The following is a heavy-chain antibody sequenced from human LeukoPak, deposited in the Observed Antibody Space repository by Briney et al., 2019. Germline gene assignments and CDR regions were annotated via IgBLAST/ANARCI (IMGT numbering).Heavy chain of an antibody. CDR3: AKIHSPFYGDYVIDY. CDR1: GFTFSSYG. J-gene: IGHJ4*02. D-gene: IGHD4-17*01. CDR2: ISYDGSNK. Sequence: GGSLRLSCAASGFTFSSYGMHWVRQAPGKGLEWVAVISYDGSNKYYADSVKGRFTISRDNSKNTLYLQMNSLRAEDTAVYYCAKIHSPFYGDYVIDYWGQGTLVTVSS. V-gene: IGHV3-30*18.